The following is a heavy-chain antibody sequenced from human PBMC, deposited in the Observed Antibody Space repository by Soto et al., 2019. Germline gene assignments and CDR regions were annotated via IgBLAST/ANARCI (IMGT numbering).Heavy chain of an antibody. CDR1: GFTFTSSA. CDR3: APDPHTSFDY. CDR2: IVVGSGNT. Sequence: HMQLVQSGPEVKKPGTSVKVSCKASGFTFTSSAVQWVRQARGQRLEWIGWIVVGSGNTNYAQKFQERVTITRDMFTISSFMELSRTSSDDTAVYYCAPDPHTSFDYWGQGTLVTVSS. V-gene: IGHV1-58*01. J-gene: IGHJ4*02.